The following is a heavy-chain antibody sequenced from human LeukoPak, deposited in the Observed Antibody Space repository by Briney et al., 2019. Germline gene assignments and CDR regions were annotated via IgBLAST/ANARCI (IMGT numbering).Heavy chain of an antibody. CDR2: INLDGTDK. CDR1: GFSFSNHW. CDR3: VRNGGSLDY. V-gene: IGHV3-7*01. J-gene: IGHJ4*02. D-gene: IGHD2-15*01. Sequence: GGSLRLSCAASGFSFSNHWMSWVRQAPGKGLEWVASINLDGTDKYYVDAVKGRFTISRDNAKNSLFLEMNSLRATDTAVYYCVRNGGSLDYWGQETLVTVSS.